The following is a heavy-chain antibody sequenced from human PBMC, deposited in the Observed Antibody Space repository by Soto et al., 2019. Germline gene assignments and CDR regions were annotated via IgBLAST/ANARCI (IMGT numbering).Heavy chain of an antibody. D-gene: IGHD6-13*01. CDR3: ARDGWASAGSWYRPYYYGMDV. CDR2: ISSSSSTI. J-gene: IGHJ6*02. CDR1: GFTFSSYS. V-gene: IGHV3-48*02. Sequence: GGSLRLSCAASGFTFSSYSMNWVRQAPGKGLEWVSYISSSSSTIYYADSVKGRFTISRDNAKNSLYLQMNSLRDEDTAVYYCARDGWASAGSWYRPYYYGMDVWGQGTTVTVSS.